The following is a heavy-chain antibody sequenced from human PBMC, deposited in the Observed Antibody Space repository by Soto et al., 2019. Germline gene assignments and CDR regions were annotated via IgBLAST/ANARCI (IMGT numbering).Heavy chain of an antibody. D-gene: IGHD2-15*01. CDR3: AKNLHPVVVVAAISY. Sequence: GGSLRLSCAASGFTFSSYAMSWVRQAPGKGLEWVSAISGSGGSTYYADSVKGRFTISRDNSKNTLYLQMNSLRAEDTAVYYCAKNLHPVVVVAAISYWGQGTLVTVSS. CDR1: GFTFSSYA. J-gene: IGHJ4*02. V-gene: IGHV3-23*01. CDR2: ISGSGGST.